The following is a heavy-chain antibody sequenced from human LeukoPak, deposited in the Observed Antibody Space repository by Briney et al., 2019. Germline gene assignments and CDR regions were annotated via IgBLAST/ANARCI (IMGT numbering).Heavy chain of an antibody. CDR2: THYSGTT. CDR1: GVSIFSYY. V-gene: IGHV4-59*08. CDR3: ATGRSIRYFDY. Sequence: SETLSLTCTVSGVSIFSYYWNWIRQPPGQGLEWIGYTHYSGTTKYNPALESRVTISVDTPKSQFSLKLSSPTAADTAVYYCATGRSIRYFDYWGQGTLLSVS. D-gene: IGHD3-9*01. J-gene: IGHJ4*02.